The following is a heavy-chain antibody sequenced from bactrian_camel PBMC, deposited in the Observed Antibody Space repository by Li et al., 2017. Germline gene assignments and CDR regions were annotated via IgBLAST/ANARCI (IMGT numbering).Heavy chain of an antibody. V-gene: IGHV3S31*01. CDR1: GFTFRTYT. J-gene: IGHJ4*01. CDR2: INNVGNDT. D-gene: IGHD2*01. Sequence: DVQLVESGGGLVQPGGSLRLSCAASGFTFRTYTMTWVRQVPGKGLEWVSAINNVGNDTYYTNSVKDRFTISRDNAKNTLYLQLNSLKTEDTAMYYCAVYGGYAGQGTQVTVS.